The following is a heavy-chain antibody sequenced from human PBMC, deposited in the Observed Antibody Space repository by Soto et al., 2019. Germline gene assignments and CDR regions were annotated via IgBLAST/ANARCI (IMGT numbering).Heavy chain of an antibody. D-gene: IGHD4-17*01. CDR1: GFTFSSYG. Sequence: GGSLRLSCAASGFTFSSYGMHWVRQAPGKGLEWVAVIWYDGSNKYYADSVKGRFTISRDNSKNTLYLQMNSLRAEDTAVYYCARDSGDYGDYSPDYWGQGTLVTVSS. CDR3: ARDSGDYGDYSPDY. J-gene: IGHJ4*02. CDR2: IWYDGSNK. V-gene: IGHV3-33*01.